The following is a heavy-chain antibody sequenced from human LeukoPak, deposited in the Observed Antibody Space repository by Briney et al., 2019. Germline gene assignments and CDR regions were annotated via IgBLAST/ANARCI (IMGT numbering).Heavy chain of an antibody. CDR3: ARKPNYPVF. Sequence: PETLSLTCAVYGGSFSYYSWTWIRQPPGKGLEWIGEFNHGGSTYYNPSLKSRVTISVDMSKNQFSLKMSSVTAADTAVYFCARKPNYPVFWGQGTLVTVSS. CDR2: FNHGGST. CDR1: GGSFSYYS. V-gene: IGHV4-34*01. D-gene: IGHD1-1*01. J-gene: IGHJ1*01.